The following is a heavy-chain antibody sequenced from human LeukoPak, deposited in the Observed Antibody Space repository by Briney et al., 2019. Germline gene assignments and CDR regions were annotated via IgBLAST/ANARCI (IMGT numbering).Heavy chain of an antibody. Sequence: GGSLRLSCAASGFTFSSYAMSWVRQAPGKGLEWVSAISGSGGSTYYADSVKGRFTISRDNSKNTLYLQMNSLRAEDTAVYYCASTASGIAYYYYNMDVWGKGTTVTVSS. D-gene: IGHD6-13*01. J-gene: IGHJ6*03. CDR2: ISGSGGST. CDR1: GFTFSSYA. CDR3: ASTASGIAYYYYNMDV. V-gene: IGHV3-23*01.